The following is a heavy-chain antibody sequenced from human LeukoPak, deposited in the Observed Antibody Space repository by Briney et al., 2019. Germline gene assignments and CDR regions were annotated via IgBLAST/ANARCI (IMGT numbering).Heavy chain of an antibody. Sequence: HGGSLRLSCAASGFTFRTYSMDWVRQAPGKGLEWVASISTTSSHIYYAESLEGRFTISRDNAKNSLYLQMNSLRAEDTAVYYCARGTTTVQRRDTFDVWGQGTMVTVSS. CDR3: ARGTTTVQRRDTFDV. V-gene: IGHV3-21*01. J-gene: IGHJ3*01. CDR2: ISTTSSHI. D-gene: IGHD4-11*01. CDR1: GFTFRTYS.